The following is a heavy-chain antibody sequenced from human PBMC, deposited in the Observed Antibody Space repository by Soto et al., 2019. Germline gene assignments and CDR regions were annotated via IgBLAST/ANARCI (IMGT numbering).Heavy chain of an antibody. J-gene: IGHJ4*02. D-gene: IGHD3-16*01. CDR2: IYYSGST. Sequence: PSETLSLTCTVSGGSISSSSYYWGWIRQPPGKGLEWIGSIYYSGSTYYNPSLKSRVTISVDTSKNQFSLKLSSVTAADTAVYYCARLRYNYDYDYWGQGTLVTVSS. CDR3: ARLRYNYDYDY. V-gene: IGHV4-39*01. CDR1: GGSISSSSYY.